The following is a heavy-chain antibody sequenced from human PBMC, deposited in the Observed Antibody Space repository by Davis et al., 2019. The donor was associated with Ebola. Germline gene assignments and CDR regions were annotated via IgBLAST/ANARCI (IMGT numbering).Heavy chain of an antibody. D-gene: IGHD2-15*01. CDR3: ARYPRHGGSQARRGYYFDY. J-gene: IGHJ4*02. CDR1: GYSFTSYW. Sequence: GESLKISCKGSGYSFTSYWIGWVRQMPGKGLEWLGIIYPGDSDTRYSPSFQGQVTISADKSISTAYLQWSSLKASDTAMYYCARYPRHGGSQARRGYYFDYWGQGTLVTVSS. V-gene: IGHV5-51*01. CDR2: IYPGDSDT.